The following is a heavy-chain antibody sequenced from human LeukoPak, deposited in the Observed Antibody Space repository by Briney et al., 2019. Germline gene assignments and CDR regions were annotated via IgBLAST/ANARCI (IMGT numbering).Heavy chain of an antibody. Sequence: SETLSLTCTVSGGSISSYHWNWIRQSPGKGLEWIGYIYDIGSTTYNPSLKSRVTISVDTSKNQFSLKLSSVTAADTAVYYCARGSIAYYYMDVWGKGTTVTISS. D-gene: IGHD3-22*01. CDR1: GGSISSYH. V-gene: IGHV4-59*12. CDR2: IYDIGST. J-gene: IGHJ6*03. CDR3: ARGSIAYYYMDV.